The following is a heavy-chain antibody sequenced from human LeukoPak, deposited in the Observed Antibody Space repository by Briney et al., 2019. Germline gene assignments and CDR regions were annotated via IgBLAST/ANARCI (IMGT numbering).Heavy chain of an antibody. Sequence: PGGSLRLSCAASGFTFSDYYMSWIRQAPGKGLEWISSISSSSLSIYYADSVEGRFTVSRDNAKNSLYLQMNSLRAEDTAVYYCARDLYPYYYDSSGSEGFDPWGQGTLVTVSS. CDR2: ISSSSLSI. CDR1: GFTFSDYY. J-gene: IGHJ5*02. D-gene: IGHD3-22*01. V-gene: IGHV3-11*04. CDR3: ARDLYPYYYDSSGSEGFDP.